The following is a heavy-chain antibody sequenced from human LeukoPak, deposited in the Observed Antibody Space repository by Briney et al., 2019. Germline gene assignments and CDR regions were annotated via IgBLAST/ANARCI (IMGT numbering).Heavy chain of an antibody. V-gene: IGHV1-46*01. CDR1: GYTFTSYY. CDR3: ARELSGSLFDY. Sequence: ASVKVSCKASGYTFTSYYMHWVRQAPGQGLEWMGIINPSGGSTSYAQKFQGRVTMTRETSTSTVYMEVSSLRYEDTAVYYCARELSGSLFDYWGQGTLVTVSS. J-gene: IGHJ4*02. CDR2: INPSGGST. D-gene: IGHD1-26*01.